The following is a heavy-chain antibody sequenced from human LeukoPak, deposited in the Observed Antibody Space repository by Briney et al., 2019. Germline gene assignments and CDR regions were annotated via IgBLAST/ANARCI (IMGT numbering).Heavy chain of an antibody. J-gene: IGHJ5*02. CDR1: GYTFTSYG. D-gene: IGHD3-22*01. CDR3: ARDKYYYDSSGYYYWFDP. Sequence: ASAKVSCKASGYTFTSYGISWVRQAPGQGLEWMGWISAYNGNTNYAQKLQGRVAMTTDTSTSTAYMELRSLRSDDTAVYYCARDKYYYDSSGYYYWFDPWGQGTLVTVSS. CDR2: ISAYNGNT. V-gene: IGHV1-18*01.